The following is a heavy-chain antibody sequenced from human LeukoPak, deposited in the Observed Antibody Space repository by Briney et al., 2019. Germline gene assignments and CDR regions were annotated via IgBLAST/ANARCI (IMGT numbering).Heavy chain of an antibody. V-gene: IGHV3-64*01. CDR2: ISSNGGST. CDR3: ARDPSGSYYGPFDY. Sequence: GGSLRLSCAASGFTFSSYAMHWVRQAPGKGLEYVSAISSNGGSTYYANSVKGRFTISRDNSKNTLYLQMGSLRAEDMAVYYCARDPSGSYYGPFDYWGQGTPVTVSS. CDR1: GFTFSSYA. J-gene: IGHJ4*02. D-gene: IGHD1-26*01.